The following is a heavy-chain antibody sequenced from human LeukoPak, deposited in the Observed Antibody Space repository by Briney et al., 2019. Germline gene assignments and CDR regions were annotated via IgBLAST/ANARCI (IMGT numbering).Heavy chain of an antibody. Sequence: SETLSLTCTVSGGSISSYYWSWIRQPPGQGLEWIGYTYTSGSTNYNPSLKSRVTISVDMSKNQFSLKLSSVTAADTAVYYCARLRGRGPGVVDYWGQGTLVTVSS. V-gene: IGHV4-4*09. CDR3: ARLRGRGPGVVDY. CDR2: TYTSGST. J-gene: IGHJ4*02. D-gene: IGHD3-10*01. CDR1: GGSISSYY.